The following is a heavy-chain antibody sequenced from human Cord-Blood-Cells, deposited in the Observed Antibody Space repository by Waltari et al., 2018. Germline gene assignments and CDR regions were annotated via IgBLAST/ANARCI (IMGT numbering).Heavy chain of an antibody. CDR2: FSPKTGKP. J-gene: IGHJ6*02. CDR1: GYTFTSYA. Sequence: QVQLVQSGSELKKPGASVKVSCKASGYTFTSYAMNWVRQAPGQGLEWMGWFSPKTGKPTYAQGFTGRFVVAWDTSVSTAYLQSCSLKAEDTAVYYCARSEGYYGMDVWGQGTTVTVSS. V-gene: IGHV7-4-1*01. CDR3: ARSEGYYGMDV.